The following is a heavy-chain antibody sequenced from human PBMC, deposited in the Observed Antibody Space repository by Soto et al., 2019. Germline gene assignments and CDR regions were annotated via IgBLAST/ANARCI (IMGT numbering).Heavy chain of an antibody. CDR2: IYYSGST. V-gene: IGHV4-59*13. Sequence: SQTLSLTCTVSGDSISSYYWSWIRQPPGKELEWIGYIYYSGSTNYNPSLKSRVTISADTSKNQFSLKLRSVTAADTAVYHCARGAIAAQAFDSWGQGTLVSVSS. CDR1: GDSISSYY. D-gene: IGHD6-13*01. J-gene: IGHJ4*02. CDR3: ARGAIAAQAFDS.